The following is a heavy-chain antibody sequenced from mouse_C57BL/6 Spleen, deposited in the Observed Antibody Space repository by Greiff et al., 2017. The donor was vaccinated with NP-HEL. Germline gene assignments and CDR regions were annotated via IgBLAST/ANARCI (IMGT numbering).Heavy chain of an antibody. Sequence: QVQLQQPGAELVMPGASVKLSCKASGYTFTSYWMHWVKQRPGQGLEWIGEIDPSDSYTNYTPPFKGKSTLTVDKSSRTAYMQLSSLTSEDSAVYYCAMGYFDVWGTGTTVTVSS. J-gene: IGHJ1*03. V-gene: IGHV1-69*01. CDR1: GYTFTSYW. CDR2: IDPSDSYT. CDR3: AMGYFDV.